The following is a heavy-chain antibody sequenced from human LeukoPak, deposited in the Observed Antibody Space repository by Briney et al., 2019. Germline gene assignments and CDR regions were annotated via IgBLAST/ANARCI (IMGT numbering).Heavy chain of an antibody. CDR1: GFTFSSYW. Sequence: PGGSLRLSCAASGFTFSSYWMHWVRQAPGKGLVWVSRINSDGSSITYADSVKGRFTISRDNARNSLYLQMNSLRAEDTAVFYCARDRGYSYGDAFDIWGQGTMVTVSS. V-gene: IGHV3-74*03. D-gene: IGHD5-18*01. CDR2: INSDGSSI. CDR3: ARDRGYSYGDAFDI. J-gene: IGHJ3*02.